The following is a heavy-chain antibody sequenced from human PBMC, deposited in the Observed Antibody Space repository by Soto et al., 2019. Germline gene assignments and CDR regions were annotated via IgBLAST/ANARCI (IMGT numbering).Heavy chain of an antibody. CDR3: ARAHTPPGKDAPNWFDP. Sequence: SETLSLTCAVSGGSISSGGYSWSWIRQPPGKGLEWIGYIYHSGSTYYNPSLKSRVTISVDRSKNQFSLKLSSVTAADTAVYYCARAHTPPGKDAPNWFDPWGQGTLVTVSS. J-gene: IGHJ5*02. CDR2: IYHSGST. D-gene: IGHD1-26*01. V-gene: IGHV4-30-2*01. CDR1: GGSISSGGYS.